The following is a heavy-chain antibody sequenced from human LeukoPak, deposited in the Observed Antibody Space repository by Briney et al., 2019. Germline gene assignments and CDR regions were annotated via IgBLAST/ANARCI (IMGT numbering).Heavy chain of an antibody. CDR1: GYSSSIDYY. D-gene: IGHD5-12*01. Sequence: SETLSLTCTVSGYSSSIDYYWGWIRQSPGKGLEWIGSIHRSGSTYYNPSLESRVTISGDTSKSQFSLRLTSVTAADTAVYYCAGTSSGYYSTDYWGQGTLVTVSS. CDR2: IHRSGST. CDR3: AGTSSGYYSTDY. V-gene: IGHV4-38-2*02. J-gene: IGHJ4*02.